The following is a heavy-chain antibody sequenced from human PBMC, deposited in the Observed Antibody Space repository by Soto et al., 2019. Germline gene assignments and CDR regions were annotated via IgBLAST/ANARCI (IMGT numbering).Heavy chain of an antibody. Sequence: GGSLRLSCAASGFTFDDYAMHWVRQAPGKGLEWVSGISWNSGSIGYADSVKGRFTISRDNAKNSLYLQMNSLRAEDTALYYCAKDKGYSSDRAGFDYWGQGTLVTVSS. CDR1: GFTFDDYA. D-gene: IGHD6-19*01. J-gene: IGHJ4*02. CDR3: AKDKGYSSDRAGFDY. V-gene: IGHV3-9*01. CDR2: ISWNSGSI.